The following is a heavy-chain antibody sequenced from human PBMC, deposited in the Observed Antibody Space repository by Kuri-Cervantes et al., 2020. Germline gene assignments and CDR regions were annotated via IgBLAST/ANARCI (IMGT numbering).Heavy chain of an antibody. J-gene: IGHJ4*02. D-gene: IGHD3-10*01. Sequence: ASVKVSCKASGYTFTGYYMHWVRQAPGQGLEWMGWINPNSGGANYAQKFQGRVTMTRDTSISTAYMELTSLKSDDTAVLYCARGRVWFGEYLDYWGQGTLVTVSS. V-gene: IGHV1-2*02. CDR1: GYTFTGYY. CDR3: ARGRVWFGEYLDY. CDR2: INPNSGGA.